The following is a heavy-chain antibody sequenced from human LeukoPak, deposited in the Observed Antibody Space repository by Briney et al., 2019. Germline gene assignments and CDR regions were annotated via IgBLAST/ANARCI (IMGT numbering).Heavy chain of an antibody. Sequence: ASVTVSFTASGYTFTVYYMHWVRQAPGQGLEWMGWINPKSGGTKYAQKFQGRVTMTRDTSISTAYMELTSDDTALYYCTRAQTPGGRYFDFDYWGQGTLVTVSS. D-gene: IGHD3-9*01. CDR2: INPKSGGT. J-gene: IGHJ4*02. CDR3: TRAQTPGGRYFDFDY. CDR1: GYTFTVYY. V-gene: IGHV1-2*02.